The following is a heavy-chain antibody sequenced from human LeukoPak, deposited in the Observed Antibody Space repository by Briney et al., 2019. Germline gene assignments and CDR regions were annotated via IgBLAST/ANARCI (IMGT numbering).Heavy chain of an antibody. J-gene: IGHJ4*02. D-gene: IGHD3-10*01. CDR1: GFTFNSKW. CDR3: ARDGSGEWPIGY. CDR2: IKYDGSEK. V-gene: IGHV3-7*01. Sequence: GGSLRLSCAASGFTFNSKWMSWVRQAPGKGPEWVANIKYDGSEKYYVDSVKGRFTISRDNAKNSLYLQMNSPRAEDTAVYYCARDGSGEWPIGYWGQGTLVTVSS.